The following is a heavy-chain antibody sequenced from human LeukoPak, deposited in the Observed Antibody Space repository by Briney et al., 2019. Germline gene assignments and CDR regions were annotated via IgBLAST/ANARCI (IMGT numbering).Heavy chain of an antibody. V-gene: IGHV4-59*01. J-gene: IGHJ6*02. Sequence: SETLSLTCTVSGGSISSYYWSWIRQPPGKGLEWIGYIYYSGSTNYNPSLKSRVTISVDTSKNQFSLKPSSVTAADTAVYYCAGVRGGYYRMDVWGQGTTVTVSS. CDR2: IYYSGST. CDR1: GGSISSYY. D-gene: IGHD3-16*01. CDR3: AGVRGGYYRMDV.